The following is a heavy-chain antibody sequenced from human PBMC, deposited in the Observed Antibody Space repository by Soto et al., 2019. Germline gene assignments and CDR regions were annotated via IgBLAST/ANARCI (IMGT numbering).Heavy chain of an antibody. CDR1: TFTFSNSW. D-gene: IGHD3-3*01. Sequence: GGSLRLSCAASTFTFSNSWMHWVRQAPGKGLVWLSLVNPDGTTTTYADSVKGRFTISRDNARNTVYLQMNSLTAGDTAVYFCVTAGSEWSKFDDWGQGTLVTVSS. CDR3: VTAGSEWSKFDD. V-gene: IGHV3-74*03. J-gene: IGHJ4*02. CDR2: VNPDGTTT.